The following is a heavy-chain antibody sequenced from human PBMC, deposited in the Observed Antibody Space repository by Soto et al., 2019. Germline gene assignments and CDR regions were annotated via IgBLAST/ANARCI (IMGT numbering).Heavy chain of an antibody. CDR2: IYYSGST. D-gene: IGHD3-9*01. J-gene: IGHJ4*02. V-gene: IGHV4-30-4*08. CDR1: GDSVSCGCYY. CDR3: ARGYYDILTGSEY. Sequence: TLSLTCTVSGDSVSCGCYYWTWIRQPPGKGLEWIGYIYYSGSTYYNPSLKSRVTISVDTSKNQFSLKLSSVTAADTAVYYCARGYYDILTGSEYWGQGTLVTVSS.